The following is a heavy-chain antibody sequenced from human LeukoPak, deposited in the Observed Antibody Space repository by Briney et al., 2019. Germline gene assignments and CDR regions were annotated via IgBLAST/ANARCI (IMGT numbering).Heavy chain of an antibody. J-gene: IGHJ4*02. CDR3: AREASWLFGVLAHFDY. CDR2: ISSSSSYI. D-gene: IGHD3-22*01. Sequence: NPGGSLRLSCAASGFTFSSYSMNWVRQAPGKGLEWVSSISSSSSYIYYADSVKGRFTISRDNAKNSLYLQMNSLRAEDTAVYYCAREASWLFGVLAHFDYWGQGTLVTVSS. CDR1: GFTFSSYS. V-gene: IGHV3-21*01.